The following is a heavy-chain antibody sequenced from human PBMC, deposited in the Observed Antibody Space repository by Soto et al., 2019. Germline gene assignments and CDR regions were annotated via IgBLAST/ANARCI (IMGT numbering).Heavy chain of an antibody. V-gene: IGHV3-53*01. CDR2: IYSGGST. CDR1: GFTVSSNY. D-gene: IGHD5-12*01. Sequence: GGSLRLSCAASGFTVSSNYMSWVRQAPGKGLEWVSVIYSGGSTYYADSVKGRFTISRDNSKNTLYLQMNSLRAEDTAVYYCARALIDGYNSWSYWGQGTLVTVSS. CDR3: ARALIDGYNSWSY. J-gene: IGHJ4*02.